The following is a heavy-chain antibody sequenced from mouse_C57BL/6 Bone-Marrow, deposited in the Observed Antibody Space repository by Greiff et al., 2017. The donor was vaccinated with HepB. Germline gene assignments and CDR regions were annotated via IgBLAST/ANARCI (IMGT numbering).Heavy chain of an antibody. Sequence: VQLQQSGAELVRPGASVKLSCTASGFNIKDDYMHWVKQRPEQGLEWIGWIDPENGDTEYASKFQGKATITADTSSNTAYLQLSSLTSADTAVYYCTTWGDGYAMDYWGQGTSVTVSS. CDR2: IDPENGDT. V-gene: IGHV14-4*01. D-gene: IGHD1-1*01. CDR3: TTWGDGYAMDY. CDR1: GFNIKDDY. J-gene: IGHJ4*01.